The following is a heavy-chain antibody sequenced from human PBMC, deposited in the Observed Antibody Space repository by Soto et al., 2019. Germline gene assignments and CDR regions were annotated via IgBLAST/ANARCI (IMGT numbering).Heavy chain of an antibody. CDR3: AHRRTFWSGPPEGLDP. D-gene: IGHD3-3*01. J-gene: IGHJ5*02. CDR1: GFSLSTSGVG. CDR2: IYWDDDK. Sequence: QITLKESGPTLVKPTQTLTLTCTFSGFSLSTSGVGVGWIRQPPGKALEWLALIYWDDDKRYSPSLKSRLTITKDTSKNQVVLTMTNMDPVDTATYYCAHRRTFWSGPPEGLDPWGHGTLVTVSS. V-gene: IGHV2-5*02.